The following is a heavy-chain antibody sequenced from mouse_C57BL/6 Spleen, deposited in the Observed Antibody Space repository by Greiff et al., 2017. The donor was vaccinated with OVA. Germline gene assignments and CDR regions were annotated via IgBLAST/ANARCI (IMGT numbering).Heavy chain of an antibody. J-gene: IGHJ3*01. Sequence: EVQGVESGGGLVKPGGSLKLSCAASGFTFSDYGMHWVRQAPEKGLEWVAYISSGSSTNYYADTVTVRFTISRDNAKNTLFLQMTSLRAEDTAMYYCASTYGRAYWGQGTLVTVSA. CDR3: ASTYGRAY. V-gene: IGHV5-17*01. D-gene: IGHD2-1*01. CDR1: GFTFSDYG. CDR2: ISSGSSTN.